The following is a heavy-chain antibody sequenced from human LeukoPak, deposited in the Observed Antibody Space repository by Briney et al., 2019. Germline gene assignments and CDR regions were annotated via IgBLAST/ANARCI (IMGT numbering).Heavy chain of an antibody. CDR3: AKDPISYYDSHFDY. J-gene: IGHJ4*02. D-gene: IGHD3-3*01. CDR2: IYSGGSGGST. Sequence: GGSLRLSCAASGFTVSSNYMSWVRQAPGKGLEWVSVIYSGGSGGSTYYAESVKGRFTISRDNSKNTLYLQMNSLRAEDTAVYYCAKDPISYYDSHFDYWGQGTLVTVSS. CDR1: GFTVSSNY. V-gene: IGHV3-66*01.